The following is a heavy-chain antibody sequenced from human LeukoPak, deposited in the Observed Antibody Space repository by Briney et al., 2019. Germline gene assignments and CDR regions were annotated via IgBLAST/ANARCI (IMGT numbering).Heavy chain of an antibody. Sequence: GGSLRLSCAASEFTFRANYTSGIPQAPGKGREWGSYISISGSTIYNADPVKGRFTISRDNATNSLYLQMNSLRAEDTAVYYCAREGGGFGELLARYYYYGMDVWGQGTTVTVSS. CDR2: ISISGSTI. V-gene: IGHV3-11*01. CDR3: AREGGGFGELLARYYYYGMDV. D-gene: IGHD3-10*01. CDR1: EFTFRANY. J-gene: IGHJ6*02.